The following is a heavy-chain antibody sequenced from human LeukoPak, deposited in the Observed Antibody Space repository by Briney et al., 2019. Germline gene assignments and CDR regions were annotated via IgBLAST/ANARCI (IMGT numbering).Heavy chain of an antibody. CDR1: GFTFSDYW. D-gene: IGHD5-24*01. CDR3: AQGVEMTTINELNY. V-gene: IGHV3-74*01. Sequence: PGGSLRLSCAASGFTFSDYWMHWVRQGPGKGLVWVSRIRGDGHDTSYADSVKGRFTISRDNAKNTLYLQMNSLGVEDTAVYYCAQGVEMTTINELNYWGQGTLVTVSS. J-gene: IGHJ4*02. CDR2: IRGDGHDT.